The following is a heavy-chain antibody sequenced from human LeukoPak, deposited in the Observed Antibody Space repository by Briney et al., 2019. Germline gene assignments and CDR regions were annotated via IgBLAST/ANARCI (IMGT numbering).Heavy chain of an antibody. CDR2: MFYNGNT. CDR1: GGSINGYY. CDR3: ARLTREDGVDV. J-gene: IGHJ6*02. Sequence: SETLSLTCNVSGGSINGYYWTWIRQPPQKGLEWIGYMFYNGNTNYNPSLKSRVTISVDTSQNQISLRLASVTAADTGIYHCARLTREDGVDVWGQGTTVTVSS. V-gene: IGHV4-59*01.